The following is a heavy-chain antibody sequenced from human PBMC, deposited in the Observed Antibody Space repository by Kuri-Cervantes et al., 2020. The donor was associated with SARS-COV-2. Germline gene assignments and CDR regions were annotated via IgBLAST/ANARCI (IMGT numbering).Heavy chain of an antibody. CDR2: ISGSGIST. D-gene: IGHD5-18*01. CDR1: GFMFNDYA. V-gene: IGHV3-23*01. J-gene: IGHJ4*02. CDR3: AKERGYGNEYVDY. Sequence: GESLKISCAASGFMFNDYAMSWVRQAPGKGLGWVSSISGSGISTDYADSVKGRFTISRDNSKNTLYLQMNSLRADETAVYYCAKERGYGNEYVDYWGQGTLVTVSS.